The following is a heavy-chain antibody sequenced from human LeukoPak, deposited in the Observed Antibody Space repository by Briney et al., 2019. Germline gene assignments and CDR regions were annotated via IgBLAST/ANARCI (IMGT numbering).Heavy chain of an antibody. V-gene: IGHV3-21*01. CDR2: ITSGGDYI. Sequence: GGPLRLPCPNSGFAFNTFNMNWAGQAPGKGKEWSSSITSGGDYIYYADSVKGRFTTSRDNAKTSLSLQLNSLRVEDTAVYYCARGHYDVLAASYKWTPDYWGQGTLVTVSS. CDR1: GFAFNTFN. J-gene: IGHJ4*02. D-gene: IGHD3-9*01. CDR3: ARGHYDVLAASYKWTPDY.